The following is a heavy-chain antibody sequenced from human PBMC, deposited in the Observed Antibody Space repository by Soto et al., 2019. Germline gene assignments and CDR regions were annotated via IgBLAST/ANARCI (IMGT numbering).Heavy chain of an antibody. J-gene: IGHJ5*02. CDR3: ARVPDR. CDR2: IYYSGST. Sequence: SETLSLTCAVSGGSITSNWWSWVRQPPGKGLEWIGNIYYSGSTYYNPSLRSRVTISVDKSKNQFSLKLSSVTAADTAVYYCARVPDRWGQGTLVTVSS. CDR1: GGSITSNW. V-gene: IGHV4-4*02.